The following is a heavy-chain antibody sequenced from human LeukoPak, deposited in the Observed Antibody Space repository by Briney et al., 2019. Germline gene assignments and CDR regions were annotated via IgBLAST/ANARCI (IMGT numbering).Heavy chain of an antibody. CDR3: AGRYPGIGVSGNV. V-gene: IGHV4-34*01. D-gene: IGHD6-19*01. CDR2: IKHSGTT. J-gene: IGHJ4*02. CDR1: GESFSNFY. Sequence: PSETLSLTCAVFGESFSNFYWTWIRQSPGNGPEWIGEIKHSGTTNYNPSFKSRVTISLDTSKTQFSLNLTSVTAADTAIYYCAGRYPGIGVSGNVWGQGTLVTVSS.